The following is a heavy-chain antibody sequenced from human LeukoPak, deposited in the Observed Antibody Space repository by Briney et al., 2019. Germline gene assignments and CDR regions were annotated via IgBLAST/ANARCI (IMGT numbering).Heavy chain of an antibody. D-gene: IGHD3-22*01. Sequence: SETLSLTCTVSGDSINSLDLWSWIRQPPGTGLEWIGEMYLSGTTHSNPSVKSRVTISIDKSKNQFFLNLSSVTAADTAVYYCAGLVGRYSSGLYYYYFDYWGQGTLVTVSS. V-gene: IGHV4-4*02. CDR3: AGLVGRYSSGLYYYYFDY. CDR1: GDSINSLDL. J-gene: IGHJ4*02. CDR2: MYLSGTT.